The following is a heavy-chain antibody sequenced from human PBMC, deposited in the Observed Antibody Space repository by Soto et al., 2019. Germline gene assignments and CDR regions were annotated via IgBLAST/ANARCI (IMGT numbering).Heavy chain of an antibody. V-gene: IGHV3-21*01. D-gene: IGHD3-3*01. Sequence: PXGSLRLSCAASGFNFSSYNINWVRQAPGRGLEWVSSISSASNHIFYADSVKGRFTISRDNAKSSLNLQMNSLRAEDTAVYYCAKDRGRGSPVSGGMDAWGQGTTVTVSS. CDR1: GFNFSSYN. CDR3: AKDRGRGSPVSGGMDA. J-gene: IGHJ6*02. CDR2: ISSASNHI.